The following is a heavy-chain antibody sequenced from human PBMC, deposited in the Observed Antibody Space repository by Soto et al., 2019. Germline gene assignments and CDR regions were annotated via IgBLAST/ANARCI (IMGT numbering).Heavy chain of an antibody. Sequence: ASVKVSCKASGYTFTSYDIYWVRQATGQGLEWMGWMNPNTGNSGYAQKFQRRVTMTSHTSISTDHMELSSLRSEDTAVYYCARRAETNGWNGFGADKYYFDFWGQGTLVTVSS. V-gene: IGHV1-8*01. CDR2: MNPNTGNS. D-gene: IGHD1-1*01. CDR1: GYTFTSYD. CDR3: ARRAETNGWNGFGADKYYFDF. J-gene: IGHJ4*02.